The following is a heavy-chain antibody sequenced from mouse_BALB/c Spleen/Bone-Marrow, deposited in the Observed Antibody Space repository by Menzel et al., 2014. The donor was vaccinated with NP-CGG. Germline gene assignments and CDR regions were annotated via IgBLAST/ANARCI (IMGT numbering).Heavy chain of an antibody. CDR3: ASYYRYDGAY. J-gene: IGHJ3*01. Sequence: QVQLQQSGPGLVAPSQSLSITCTVSGFSLTNYGVHWVRQPPGKGLEWLGVIWAGGSTNYNSALMSRLTISKDNSKSQVFLKMSSLQTDDTAMYYGASYYRYDGAYWGQGTLVTVSA. CDR2: IWAGGST. CDR1: GFSLTNYG. V-gene: IGHV2-9*02. D-gene: IGHD2-14*01.